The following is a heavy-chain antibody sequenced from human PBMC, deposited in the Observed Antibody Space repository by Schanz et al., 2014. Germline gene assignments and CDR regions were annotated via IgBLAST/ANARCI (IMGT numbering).Heavy chain of an antibody. V-gene: IGHV3-23*04. J-gene: IGHJ4*02. D-gene: IGHD2-15*01. Sequence: EVQLVESGGGLVQPGGSLRLSCAASGFTFTTNAMSWVRQPPGKGLEWVSAISGNGGSTYFADSVMGRFTISRDNSDNTLFLQMNSLRAEDTAVYYCAKVREWWPYYFDYWGQGTLVTVSS. CDR1: GFTFTTNA. CDR3: AKVREWWPYYFDY. CDR2: ISGNGGST.